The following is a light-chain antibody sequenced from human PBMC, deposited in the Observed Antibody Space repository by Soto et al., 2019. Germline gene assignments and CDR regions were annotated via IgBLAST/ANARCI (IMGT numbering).Light chain of an antibody. CDR3: QSYDSSLSGDV. CDR1: SSNIGAGYD. CDR2: GNS. Sequence: QSVLTQPPSVSGAPGLRVTISCTGSSSNIGAGYDVHWYQQLPGTAPKLLIYGNSNRPSGVPDRFSGSKSGTSASLAITGLQAEDEADYYCQSYDSSLSGDVFGTGTKVTVL. J-gene: IGLJ1*01. V-gene: IGLV1-40*01.